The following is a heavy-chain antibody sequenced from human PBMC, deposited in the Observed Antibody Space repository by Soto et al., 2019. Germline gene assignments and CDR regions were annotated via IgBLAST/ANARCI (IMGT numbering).Heavy chain of an antibody. D-gene: IGHD3-22*01. CDR2: ISGSGGST. Sequence: GGSLRLSCAASGFTFSSYAMSWVRQAPGKGLEWVSAISGSGGSTYYADSVKGRFTISRDNSKNTLYLQMNSLRAEDTAVYYRAKGGRMGYDSSGQTRYFDYWGQGTLVTVSS. V-gene: IGHV3-23*01. CDR3: AKGGRMGYDSSGQTRYFDY. J-gene: IGHJ4*02. CDR1: GFTFSSYA.